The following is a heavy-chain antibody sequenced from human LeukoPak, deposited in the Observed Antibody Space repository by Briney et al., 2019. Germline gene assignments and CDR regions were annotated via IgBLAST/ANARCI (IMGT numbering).Heavy chain of an antibody. J-gene: IGHJ3*02. Sequence: SETLSLTCTVSGGSISSSSYYWGWIRQPPGKGPEWIGSIYYSGSTYYNPSLKSRVTISVDTSRTHFSLKLSSVTAADTAVYYCASRRGSFDAFDIWGQGTMVTVSS. D-gene: IGHD3-10*01. V-gene: IGHV4-39*01. CDR1: GGSISSSSYY. CDR2: IYYSGST. CDR3: ASRRGSFDAFDI.